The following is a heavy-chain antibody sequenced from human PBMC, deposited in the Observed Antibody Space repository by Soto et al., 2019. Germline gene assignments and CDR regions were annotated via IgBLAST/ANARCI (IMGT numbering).Heavy chain of an antibody. CDR3: ARYSSTLQPSDY. D-gene: IGHD6-13*01. J-gene: IGHJ4*02. Sequence: GGSLRLSCAASGFTFSSYSMNWVRQAPGKGLEWVSSISSSSSYIYYADSVKGRFTISRDNAKNSLYLQMNSLRAEDTAVYYYARYSSTLQPSDYWGQGTLVTVSS. V-gene: IGHV3-21*01. CDR2: ISSSSSYI. CDR1: GFTFSSYS.